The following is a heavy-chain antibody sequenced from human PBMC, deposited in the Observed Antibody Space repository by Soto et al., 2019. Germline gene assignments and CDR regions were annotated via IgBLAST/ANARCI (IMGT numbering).Heavy chain of an antibody. CDR1: GYTFTSYD. V-gene: IGHV1-8*01. CDR3: ARHRPVVRGANWFDP. J-gene: IGHJ5*02. Sequence: ASVKVSCKASGYTFTSYDINWVRQATGQGLEWMGWMTPNSGNTGYAQKFQGRITMTRNTSISTAYMELSSLRSEDTAVYYCARHRPVVRGANWFDPWGQGTLVTVSS. CDR2: MTPNSGNT. D-gene: IGHD3-10*01.